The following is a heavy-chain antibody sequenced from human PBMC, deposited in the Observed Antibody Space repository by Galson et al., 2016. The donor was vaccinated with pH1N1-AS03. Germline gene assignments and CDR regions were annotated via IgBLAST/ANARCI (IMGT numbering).Heavy chain of an antibody. CDR3: ARVERRRLNGPMTFDY. CDR2: INHSGST. CDR1: GGSFSGNY. D-gene: IGHD3-22*01. J-gene: IGHJ4*02. Sequence: ETLSLTCAVSGGSFSGNYWSWIRQPPGKGLEWIGEINHSGSTNSNPSLQNRVAISVDPSKNQFSLNVTSVAAADTAVYYCARVERRRLNGPMTFDYWGQGTLVTVSS. V-gene: IGHV4-34*01.